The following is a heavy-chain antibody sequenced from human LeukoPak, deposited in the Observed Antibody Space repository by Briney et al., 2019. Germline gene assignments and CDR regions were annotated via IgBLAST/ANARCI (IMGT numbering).Heavy chain of an antibody. V-gene: IGHV1-46*01. CDR1: GYTFTSYY. CDR3: ARVRGYCSGGSCYSMDV. J-gene: IGHJ6*02. D-gene: IGHD2-15*01. CDR2: INPSGGST. Sequence: ASVTVSCKASGYTFTSYYMHWVRQAPGQGLEWMGIINPSGGSTSYAQKFQGRVTMTRDTSTSTVYMELSSLRSEDTAVYYCARVRGYCSGGSCYSMDVWGQGTTVTVSS.